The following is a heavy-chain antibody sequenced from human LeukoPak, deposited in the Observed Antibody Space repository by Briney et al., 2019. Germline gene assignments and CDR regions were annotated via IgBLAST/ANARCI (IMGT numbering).Heavy chain of an antibody. V-gene: IGHV3-53*01. CDR2: IHTNGNT. D-gene: IGHD6-13*01. Sequence: GGSLRLSCAASGLIVSSNYMTWVRQAPGKGLEWVSIIHTNGNTYYADSVKGRFTISRDNSKNTLYLQMNSLRTEDTAVYYCASSRTAASSNWFDPWGQGTLVTVSS. J-gene: IGHJ5*02. CDR3: ASSRTAASSNWFDP. CDR1: GLIVSSNY.